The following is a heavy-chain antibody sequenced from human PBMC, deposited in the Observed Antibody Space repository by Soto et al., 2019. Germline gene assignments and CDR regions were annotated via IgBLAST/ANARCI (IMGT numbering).Heavy chain of an antibody. CDR1: GYTFTSYA. CDR3: ARVGADIWLGELYFDY. J-gene: IGHJ4*02. Sequence: QVQLVQSGAEVKKPGASVKVSCKASGYTFTSYAMHWVRQAPGQRLEWMGWINAGNGNTKYSQKFQGRVTITRDTSASTAYMELSSLRSEDTAVYYCARVGADIWLGELYFDYWGQGTLVTVSS. D-gene: IGHD3-10*01. V-gene: IGHV1-3*01. CDR2: INAGNGNT.